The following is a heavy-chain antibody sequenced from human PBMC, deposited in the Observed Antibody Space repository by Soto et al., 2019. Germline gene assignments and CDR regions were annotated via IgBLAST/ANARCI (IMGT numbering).Heavy chain of an antibody. D-gene: IGHD6-6*01. CDR2: INPGNGDT. J-gene: IGHJ6*02. CDR1: GYSFTTHI. CDR3: ARDRSIGIMVDLGSMDV. V-gene: IGHV1-3*01. Sequence: QGHLVQSGAEVKQPGASVRVSCMASGYSFTTHIMHWVRQAPGQRLEWMGWINPGNGDTRFAQKFQDRVTVTRDTPASAADRELSSLRSEDTAVYFCARDRSIGIMVDLGSMDVSAQRTTVTISS.